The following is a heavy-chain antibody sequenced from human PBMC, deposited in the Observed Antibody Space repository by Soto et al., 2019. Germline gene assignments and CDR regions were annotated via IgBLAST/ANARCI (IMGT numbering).Heavy chain of an antibody. V-gene: IGHV4-59*01. D-gene: IGHD3-10*02. J-gene: IGHJ4*02. CDR3: ATMIGDPVLTFDY. Sequence: SETLSLTCTVSGGSISSYYWSWIRQPPGKGLEWIGYIHYSGSTIYNPSLESRVTISVDTSKNQFSLKLTSVTAADTAVYYCATMIGDPVLTFDYWGQGTLVTVSP. CDR2: IHYSGST. CDR1: GGSISSYY.